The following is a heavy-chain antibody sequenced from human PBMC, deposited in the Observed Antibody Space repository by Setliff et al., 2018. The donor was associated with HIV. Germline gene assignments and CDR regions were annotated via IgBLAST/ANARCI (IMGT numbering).Heavy chain of an antibody. J-gene: IGHJ5*02. CDR2: FDPQDGET. CDR3: AGERPDYSNGYREYKWLDP. Sequence: ASVKVSCKVYGYTLSELSIHWVRQAPGKGLEWMGYFDPQDGETVYAQKFQGRVTITADESTSTAYMELSSLTSEDTAVYFCAGERPDYSNGYREYKWLDPWGQGTLVTVSS. V-gene: IGHV1-24*01. D-gene: IGHD5-12*01. CDR1: GYTLSELS.